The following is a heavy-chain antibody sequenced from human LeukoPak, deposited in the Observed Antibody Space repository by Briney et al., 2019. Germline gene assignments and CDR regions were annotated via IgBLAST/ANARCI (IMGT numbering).Heavy chain of an antibody. CDR3: ARDGGYCSGGNCEAKIDY. CDR1: GYTFTGHY. CDR2: INPNTDVT. J-gene: IGHJ4*02. D-gene: IGHD2-15*01. V-gene: IGHV1-2*02. Sequence: APVKVSCKASGYTFTGHYMHWVRQAPGQGLEWMGWINPNTDVTKYAQKFQGRVTMTRDTSISTAYMEVSRLRSDDTALYYCARDGGYCSGGNCEAKIDYWGQGTLVTVSS.